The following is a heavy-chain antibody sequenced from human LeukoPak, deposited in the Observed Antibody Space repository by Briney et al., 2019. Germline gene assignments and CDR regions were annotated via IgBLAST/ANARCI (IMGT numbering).Heavy chain of an antibody. CDR3: ASGGYTVVTYFDY. D-gene: IGHD4-23*01. CDR1: GFTFSSYG. CDR2: IWYDGSNK. J-gene: IGHJ4*02. Sequence: GGSLRLSCAASGFTFSSYGMHWVRQAPGKGLEWVAVIWYDGSNKYYADSVKGRFTISRDNSKNTLYLQMNSLRAEDTAVYYCASGGYTVVTYFDYWGQGTLVTVSS. V-gene: IGHV3-33*01.